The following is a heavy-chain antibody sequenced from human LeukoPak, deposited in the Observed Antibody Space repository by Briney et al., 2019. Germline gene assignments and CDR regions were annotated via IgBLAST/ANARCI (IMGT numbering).Heavy chain of an antibody. Sequence: SETLSLTCTVSGGSISSYYWSWLRQPAGKGLEWIGRIYSSGSTNYNPSLKSRVTMSVDTSKNQFSLKLSSVTAADTAVYYCARGQYHLLYWYFDLWGRGTLVTVSS. CDR3: ARGQYHLLYWYFDL. CDR2: IYSSGST. V-gene: IGHV4-4*07. CDR1: GGSISSYY. J-gene: IGHJ2*01. D-gene: IGHD2-2*01.